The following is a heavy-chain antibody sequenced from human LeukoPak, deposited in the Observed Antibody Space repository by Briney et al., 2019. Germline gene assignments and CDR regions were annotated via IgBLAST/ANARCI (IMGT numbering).Heavy chain of an antibody. CDR2: IYHSGST. D-gene: IGHD6-13*01. Sequence: SETLSLTCAVSGGSISSGGYSWSWIRQPQGKGLEWIGYIYHSGSTYYNPSLKSRVTISVDRSKNQFSLKLSSVTAADTAVYYCAREVGIAAAGRNNWFDPWGQGTLVTVSS. CDR1: GGSISSGGYS. CDR3: AREVGIAAAGRNNWFDP. V-gene: IGHV4-30-2*01. J-gene: IGHJ5*02.